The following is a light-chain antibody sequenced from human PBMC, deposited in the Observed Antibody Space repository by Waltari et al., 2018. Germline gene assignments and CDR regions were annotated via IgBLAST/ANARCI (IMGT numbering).Light chain of an antibody. Sequence: QSVLTPPPSPSGTPGQRVTISCSGSSPHIASNTANWYQQFPGTAPKPLIYNNNQRPSGVPDRFSGSKSGTSASLAISGLQSEDEADYYCATWDDSLNAVIFGGGTKLTVL. CDR1: SPHIASNT. CDR2: NNN. CDR3: ATWDDSLNAVI. V-gene: IGLV1-44*01. J-gene: IGLJ2*01.